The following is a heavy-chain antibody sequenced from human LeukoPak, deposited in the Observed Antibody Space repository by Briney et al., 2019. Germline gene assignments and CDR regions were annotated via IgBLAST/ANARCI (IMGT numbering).Heavy chain of an antibody. Sequence: PGGSLRLSCAASGFTFSSYAMSWVRQAPGKGLDWVSAIDGSGANTFYADSVKGRFTISRDNSKNTLYLQMNGLRAEDTALYFCVKRTVAGQFDYWGQGTLVTVSS. CDR2: IDGSGANT. D-gene: IGHD6-19*01. CDR3: VKRTVAGQFDY. V-gene: IGHV3-23*01. J-gene: IGHJ4*02. CDR1: GFTFSSYA.